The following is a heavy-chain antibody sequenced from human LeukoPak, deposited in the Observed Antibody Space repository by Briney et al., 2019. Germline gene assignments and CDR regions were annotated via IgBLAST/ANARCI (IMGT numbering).Heavy chain of an antibody. CDR3: AKDRYYGSRRAYDY. CDR2: LSGGGGDT. Sequence: GGSLRLSCAASGFTFSSYAMSWVRQAPGXGPEWVXSLSGGGGDTYYADSVNGRFTISRDNSKKTLYLQMNSLRAGNTAVYYCAKDRYYGSRRAYDYWGQGTLVTVSS. D-gene: IGHD3-22*01. CDR1: GFTFSSYA. J-gene: IGHJ4*02. V-gene: IGHV3-23*01.